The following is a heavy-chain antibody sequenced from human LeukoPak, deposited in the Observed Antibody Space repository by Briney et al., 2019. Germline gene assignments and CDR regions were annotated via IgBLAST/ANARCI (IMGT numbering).Heavy chain of an antibody. CDR3: ARSPKSITMIVVADY. J-gene: IGHJ4*02. CDR1: GFTFSSYG. CDR2: IWYDGSNK. Sequence: GGSLRLSCAASGFTFSSYGMHWVRQAPGKGLEWVAVIWYDGSNKYYADSVKGRFTISRDNSKNTLYLQMNSLRAEDTAVYYCARSPKSITMIVVADYWGQGTLVTVSS. D-gene: IGHD3-22*01. V-gene: IGHV3-33*01.